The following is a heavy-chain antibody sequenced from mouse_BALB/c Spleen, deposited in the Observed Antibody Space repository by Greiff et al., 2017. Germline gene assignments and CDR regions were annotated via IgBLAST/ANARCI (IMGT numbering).Heavy chain of an antibody. J-gene: IGHJ2*01. Sequence: SGAELVRPGALVKLSCKASGFNIKDYYMHWVKQRPEQGLEWIGWIDPENGNTIYDPNFQGKASITADTSSNTAYLQLSSLTSEDTSVFYCASSTVVAPCDYWVQGTTLTVSS. D-gene: IGHD1-1*01. CDR2: IDPENGNT. V-gene: IGHV14-1*02. CDR1: GFNIKDYY. CDR3: ASSTVVAPCDY.